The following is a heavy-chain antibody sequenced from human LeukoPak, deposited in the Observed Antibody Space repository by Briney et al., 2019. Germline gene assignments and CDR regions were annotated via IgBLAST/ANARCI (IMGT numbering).Heavy chain of an antibody. CDR2: ISGSGGST. CDR3: LTYCGGDCYPQHYYYYYGMDV. Sequence: PGGSLRLSCAASGFSFSSYWMSWVRQAPGKGLEWVSAISGSGGSTYYADSVKGRFTISRDNSKNTLYLQMNSLRAEDTAVYYCLTYCGGDCYPQHYYYYYGMDVWGQGTTVTVSS. CDR1: GFSFSSYW. D-gene: IGHD2-21*02. J-gene: IGHJ6*02. V-gene: IGHV3-23*01.